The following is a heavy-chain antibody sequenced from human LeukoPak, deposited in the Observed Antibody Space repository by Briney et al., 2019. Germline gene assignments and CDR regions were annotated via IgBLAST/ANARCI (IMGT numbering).Heavy chain of an antibody. V-gene: IGHV4-59*01. J-gene: IGHJ2*01. CDR2: IYHSGST. CDR1: GDSISSYY. Sequence: SETLSLTCTVSGDSISSYYWSWIRQPPGKGLEWIGYIYHSGSTNYNPSLKSRVTISVDTSKNQFSLKLSSVTAADTAVYYCARSDYDTSKFDLWGRGTLVTVSS. CDR3: ARSDYDTSKFDL. D-gene: IGHD3-22*01.